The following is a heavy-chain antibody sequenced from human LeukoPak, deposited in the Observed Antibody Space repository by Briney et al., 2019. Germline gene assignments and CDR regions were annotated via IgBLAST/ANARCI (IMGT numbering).Heavy chain of an antibody. D-gene: IGHD5-12*01. V-gene: IGHV3-23*05. CDR2: ITNTGGVT. CDR1: GFTFSTYA. Sequence: PGGSLRLSCAASGFTFSTYAMSWVRQAPGKGLEWVSGITNTGGVTLYADSVKGRLTVSRDNSKNTLYLQMNSLRAEDSALYYCAKVRVGTSDCFDYWGQGTLVTVSS. J-gene: IGHJ4*02. CDR3: AKVRVGTSDCFDY.